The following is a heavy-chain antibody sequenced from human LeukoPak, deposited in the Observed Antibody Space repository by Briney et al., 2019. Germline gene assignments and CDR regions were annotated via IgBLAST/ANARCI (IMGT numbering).Heavy chain of an antibody. J-gene: IGHJ3*02. V-gene: IGHV1-69*01. D-gene: IGHD3-22*01. Sequence: ASVKVSCKASGGTFSSYAISWVRQAPGQGLEWMGGIIPIFGTANYAQKFQGRVTITADESTSTAYMELSSLRSEDTAVYCCARELSDSSGYLDIWGQGTMVTVSS. CDR1: GGTFSSYA. CDR3: ARELSDSSGYLDI. CDR2: IIPIFGTA.